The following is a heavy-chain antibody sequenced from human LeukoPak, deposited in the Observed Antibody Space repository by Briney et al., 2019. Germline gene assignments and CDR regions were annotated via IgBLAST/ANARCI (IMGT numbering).Heavy chain of an antibody. CDR3: ARSLYYDFWSGYYGMDV. V-gene: IGHV1-18*01. CDR1: GYTFTSYG. D-gene: IGHD3-3*01. J-gene: IGHJ6*02. Sequence: ASVKVSCKASGYTFTSYGISWVRQAPGQGLEWMGWISAYNGNTNYAQKFQGRVTMTTDTSTSTAYMELRSLRSDDTAVYYCARSLYYDFWSGYYGMDVWGQGTTVTVSS. CDR2: ISAYNGNT.